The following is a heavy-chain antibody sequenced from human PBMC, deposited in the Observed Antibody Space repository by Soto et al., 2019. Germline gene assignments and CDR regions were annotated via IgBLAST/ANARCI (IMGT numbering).Heavy chain of an antibody. CDR1: GFTFSSYA. CDR3: AKVPALNPTYGDIWGSYRYTRHWWFDP. CDR2: MSGSGGST. J-gene: IGHJ5*02. Sequence: EVQLLESGGGLVQPGGSLRLSCAASGFTFSSYAMSWVRQAPGRGRAWVSAMSGSGGSTYYADSVKGRFTFSRDNSKNTLSLQMNSSRAEDTVVYYCAKVPALNPTYGDIWGSYRYTRHWWFDPWGQGTLVTVSS. D-gene: IGHD3-16*02. V-gene: IGHV3-23*01.